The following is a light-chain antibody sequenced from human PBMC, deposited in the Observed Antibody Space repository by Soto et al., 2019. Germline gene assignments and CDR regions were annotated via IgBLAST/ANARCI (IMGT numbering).Light chain of an antibody. CDR1: ESLVHSDGKTY. CDR3: MQASQLRT. V-gene: IGKV2-24*01. J-gene: IGKJ1*01. Sequence: IVLTQTPLSSAVTPGQPASFSCGSSESLVHSDGKTYLGWLHLRPGQPPRLLIYQISKRPPGVPDRFSGSGAGTNFTLKISRVEPEDVGTFYRMQASQLRTFGQGTKVDI. CDR2: QIS.